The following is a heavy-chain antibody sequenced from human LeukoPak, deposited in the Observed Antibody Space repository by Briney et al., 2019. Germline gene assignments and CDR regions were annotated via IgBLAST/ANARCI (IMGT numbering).Heavy chain of an antibody. CDR3: ARDYYCSGGSCYSFDY. CDR1: GGSISSGSYY. D-gene: IGHD2-15*01. J-gene: IGHJ4*02. CDR2: IYTSGST. V-gene: IGHV4-61*02. Sequence: PSETLSLTCTVSGGSISSGSYYWSWIRQPAGKGLEWIGRIYTSGSTNYNPSLKSRVTISVDTSKNQFSLRLSSVTAADTAVYYCARDYYCSGGSCYSFDYWGQGTLVTVSS.